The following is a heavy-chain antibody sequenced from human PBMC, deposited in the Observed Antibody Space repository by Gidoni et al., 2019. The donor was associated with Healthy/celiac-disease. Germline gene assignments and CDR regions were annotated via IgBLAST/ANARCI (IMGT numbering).Heavy chain of an antibody. CDR2: IYYRGST. D-gene: IGHD2-2*01. Sequence: QVQLQESGPGLVKPSETLSLTCTVSGGSISSYYWSWIRQPPGKGLEWIGYIYYRGSTNYNPSLKSRVTISVDTSKNQFSLKLSSVTAADTAVYYCAREAVPEGGGGMDVWGQGTTVTVSS. CDR3: AREAVPEGGGGMDV. CDR1: GGSISSYY. J-gene: IGHJ6*02. V-gene: IGHV4-59*01.